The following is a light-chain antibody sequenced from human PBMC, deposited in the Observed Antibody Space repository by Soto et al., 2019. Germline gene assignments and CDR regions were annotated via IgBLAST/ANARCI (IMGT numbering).Light chain of an antibody. Sequence: QSVLTQPPSASGSPGQSVTISCTGTSSDVGGYNYVSWYQHHPGKAPKLMVSEVSKRPSGVPDRFSGSKSGNTASLTVSGLQAEDEADYYCSSYAGNNNPYVFGTGTKPPS. CDR2: EVS. J-gene: IGLJ1*01. V-gene: IGLV2-8*01. CDR3: SSYAGNNNPYV. CDR1: SSDVGGYNY.